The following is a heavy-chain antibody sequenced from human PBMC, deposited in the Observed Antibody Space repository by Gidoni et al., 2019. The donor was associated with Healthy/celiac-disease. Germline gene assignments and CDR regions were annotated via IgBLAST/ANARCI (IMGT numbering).Heavy chain of an antibody. J-gene: IGHJ6*02. CDR1: GGTFSSYA. CDR2: IIPIFGTA. Sequence: QVQLVQSGAEVKKPGSSVKVSCKASGGTFSSYAISWVRQAPGQGLEWMGGIIPIFGTANYAQKFQGRVTITADESTSTAYMELSSLRSEDTAVYYCAREPFEYSSSPYYYYYGMDVWGQGTTVTVSS. V-gene: IGHV1-69*12. CDR3: AREPFEYSSSPYYYYYGMDV. D-gene: IGHD6-6*01.